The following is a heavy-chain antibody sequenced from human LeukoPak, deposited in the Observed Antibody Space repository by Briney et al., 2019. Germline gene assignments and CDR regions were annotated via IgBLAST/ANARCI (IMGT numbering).Heavy chain of an antibody. V-gene: IGHV1-69*13. CDR1: GGTFSSYA. D-gene: IGHD1-20*01. CDR2: IIPIFGTA. CDR3: ATYNWEYEADY. Sequence: SVKVSCKASGGTFSSYAISWVRQAPGQGLEWMGGIIPIFGTANYAQKFQGRVTITADESTSTAYMELSSLRAEDTAVYYCATYNWEYEADYWGQGTLVTVSS. J-gene: IGHJ4*02.